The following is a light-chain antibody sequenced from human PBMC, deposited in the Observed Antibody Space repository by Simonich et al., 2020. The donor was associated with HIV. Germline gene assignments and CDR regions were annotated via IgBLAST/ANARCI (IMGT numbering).Light chain of an antibody. J-gene: IGLJ2*01. V-gene: IGLV2-11*01. Sequence: QSALTQPRSVSGSPGQSVTISCTGTSSDVGAYNYISWTQQHPGKAPKLLIFDVSKWPSGVPDRFAGAKSGNTASLTISGLQTEDEAHYYCCSYAGSYTFVFGEGTKLTVL. CDR1: SSDVGAYNY. CDR3: CSYAGSYTFV. CDR2: DVS.